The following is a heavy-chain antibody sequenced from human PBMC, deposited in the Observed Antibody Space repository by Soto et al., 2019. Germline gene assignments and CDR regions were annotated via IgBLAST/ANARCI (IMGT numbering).Heavy chain of an antibody. CDR1: GFTFDDYA. V-gene: IGHV3-9*01. J-gene: IGHJ4*02. Sequence: GGSLRLSCAASGFTFDDYAMHWVRQAPGKGLEWVSGISWNSGSKVFADSVKGRFTISRDNAKNSLYLQMNSLRAEDTALYYCAKDYYNTITGFDYWGQGTLVTVS. D-gene: IGHD3-22*01. CDR3: AKDYYNTITGFDY. CDR2: ISWNSGSK.